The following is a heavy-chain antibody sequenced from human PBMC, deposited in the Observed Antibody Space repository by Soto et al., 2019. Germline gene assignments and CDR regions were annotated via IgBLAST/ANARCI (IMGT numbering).Heavy chain of an antibody. J-gene: IGHJ6*02. CDR1: GFTFSSYA. CDR3: AKAPSRGYSDGPAPVYYYYGMDV. CDR2: ISIRGGDE. Sequence: GGSLRLSFAASGFTFSSYAMHWARQAPGKGLEWVTVISIRGGDEYYAESVRGRFTISRDNSKNTLYLQMNSLRAEDTAVYYCAKAPSRGYSDGPAPVYYYYGMDVWAQGTTVTVSS. D-gene: IGHD5-18*01. V-gene: IGHV3-30*18.